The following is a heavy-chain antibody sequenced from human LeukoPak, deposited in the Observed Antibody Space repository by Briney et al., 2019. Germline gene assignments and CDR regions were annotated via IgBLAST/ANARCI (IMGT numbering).Heavy chain of an antibody. J-gene: IGHJ6*03. V-gene: IGHV1-18*01. CDR1: GYTFTSYG. Sequence: GASVKVSCKAFGYTFTSYGISWVRQAPGQGLEWMGWISAYNGNTNYAQKLQGRVTMTTDTSTSTAYMELRSLRSDDTAVYYCARAGYSSSWSTPDYYYYYMDVWGKGTTVTVSS. CDR3: ARAGYSSSWSTPDYYYYYMDV. CDR2: ISAYNGNT. D-gene: IGHD6-13*01.